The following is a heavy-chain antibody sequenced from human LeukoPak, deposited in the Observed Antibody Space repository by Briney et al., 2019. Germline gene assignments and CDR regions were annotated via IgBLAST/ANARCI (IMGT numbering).Heavy chain of an antibody. J-gene: IGHJ4*02. D-gene: IGHD2-2*01. CDR1: GYSISSGYY. CDR3: ASLKYQLLSPFDY. CDR2: IYHSGST. Sequence: PSETLSLTCAVSGYSISSGYYWGWIRQPPGKGLEWIGSIYHSGSTYYNPSLKSRVTISVDTSKNQFSLKLSSVTAADTAVYYCASLKYQLLSPFDYWGQGTLVTVSS. V-gene: IGHV4-38-2*01.